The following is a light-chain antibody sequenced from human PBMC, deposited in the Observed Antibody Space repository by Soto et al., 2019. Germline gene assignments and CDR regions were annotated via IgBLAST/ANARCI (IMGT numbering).Light chain of an antibody. Sequence: ESVLIQSPAAPSLSPGERATLSCRASQSVSSSYLAWYQQKPGQAPRLLINGASSRATGIPDRLSGSGSGTDFTLTISRLEPEDFAGYYCQQYGTSPPSTFVQGTRLEIK. CDR1: QSVSSSY. CDR3: QQYGTSPPST. V-gene: IGKV3-20*01. J-gene: IGKJ5*01. CDR2: GAS.